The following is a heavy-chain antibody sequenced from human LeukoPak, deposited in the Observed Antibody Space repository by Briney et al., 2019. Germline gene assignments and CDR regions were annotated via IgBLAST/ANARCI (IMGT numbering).Heavy chain of an antibody. V-gene: IGHV3-48*03. J-gene: IGHJ6*03. CDR2: ISSSGSTI. CDR3: ARDTKPLGYYYYYYMDV. CDR1: GFTFSSYE. D-gene: IGHD2-8*01. Sequence: GGSLRLSCAASGFTFSSYEMNWVRQAPGKGLEGVSYISSSGSTIYYADSVKGRFTISRDNAKNSLYLQMNSLGAEDTAVYYCARDTKPLGYYYYYYMDVWGKGTTVTISS.